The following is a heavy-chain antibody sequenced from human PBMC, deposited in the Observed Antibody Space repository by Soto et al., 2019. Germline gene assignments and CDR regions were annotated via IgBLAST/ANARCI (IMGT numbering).Heavy chain of an antibody. CDR1: GGSISSGGYY. J-gene: IGHJ6*02. Sequence: QVQLQESGPGLVKPSETPSFTCNVSGGSISSGGYYWSWIRQLPGKGLEWIGYIYHRGRTYYNPALKRRITISVDTSKNQFSLKMTSVTAADTAVYFCARAPGRMMNALRYYYGLDVLGQGTTFPVSS. V-gene: IGHV4-31*02. CDR3: ARAPGRMMNALRYYYGLDV. D-gene: IGHD2-8*01. CDR2: IYHRGRT.